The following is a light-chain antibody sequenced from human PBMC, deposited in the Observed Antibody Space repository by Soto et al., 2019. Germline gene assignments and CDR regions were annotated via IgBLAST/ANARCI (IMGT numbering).Light chain of an antibody. CDR1: SSNIGAGYD. J-gene: IGLJ3*02. CDR2: GNT. V-gene: IGLV1-40*01. CDR3: QSHDSSLSAWV. Sequence: QSVLTQPPSVSGAPGQRVTISCTGASSNIGAGYDVHWYQHLPGTVPKLLIYGNTNRPSGVPDRFSGSKSGTSAFLAITGLQAEDEADYYCQSHDSSLSAWVFGGGTKLTVL.